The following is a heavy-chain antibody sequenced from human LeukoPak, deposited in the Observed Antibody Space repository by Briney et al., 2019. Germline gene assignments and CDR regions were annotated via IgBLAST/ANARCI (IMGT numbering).Heavy chain of an antibody. CDR1: GFSVNNNY. CDR2: MDNFGYK. J-gene: IGHJ4*02. V-gene: IGHV3-53*01. D-gene: IGHD3-10*01. Sequence: GGSLRLSCAASGFSVNNNYMNWVRQATRKGLEWVSLMDNFGYKHYADSVEGRVTISRDSSRNTVYLQLNSLRAEDTAVYYCAGGSYYGSGSRPGYIEHWGQGTLVTVSS. CDR3: AGGSYYGSGSRPGYIEH.